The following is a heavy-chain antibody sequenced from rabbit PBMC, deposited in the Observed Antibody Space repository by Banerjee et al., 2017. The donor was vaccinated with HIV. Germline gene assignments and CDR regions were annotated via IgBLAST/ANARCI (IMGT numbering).Heavy chain of an antibody. V-gene: IGHV1S45*01. CDR1: GFSFSSSYY. CDR2: IGAGSSGGT. CDR3: ARVEYAGYAGYGYFDL. D-gene: IGHD8-1*01. Sequence: QEQLEESGGGLVQPEGSLALTCTASGFSFSSSYYMCWVRQAPGKGLEWIACIGAGSSGGTYYASWAKGRFTISKTSSTTVTLQMTSLTAADTATYFCARVEYAGYAGYGYFDLWGPGTLVTVS. J-gene: IGHJ4*01.